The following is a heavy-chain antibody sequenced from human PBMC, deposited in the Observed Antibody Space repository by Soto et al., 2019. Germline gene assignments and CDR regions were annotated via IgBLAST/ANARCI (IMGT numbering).Heavy chain of an antibody. CDR1: GFDFTDYG. Sequence: QVQLVESGGGVVQPGGSLRLSCAASGFDFTDYGMHWVRQAPGKWLQWVAFPSYDGSQKYYADFVKVRFPISRDNSKNTLFLQMTSLNTDDTAVYYCAIDVVGHYYDNHGLDSWGQGTLVTVSS. CDR2: PSYDGSQK. D-gene: IGHD3-22*01. J-gene: IGHJ4*02. V-gene: IGHV3-30*05. CDR3: AIDVVGHYYDNHGLDS.